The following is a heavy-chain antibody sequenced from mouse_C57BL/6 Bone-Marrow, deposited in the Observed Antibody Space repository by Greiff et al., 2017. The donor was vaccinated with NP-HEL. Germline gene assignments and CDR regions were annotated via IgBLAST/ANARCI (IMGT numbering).Heavy chain of an antibody. CDR3: AREFITTVVRDYGYFDV. J-gene: IGHJ1*03. CDR2: IDPSDSYT. D-gene: IGHD1-1*01. Sequence: QVQLQQPGAELVMPGASVKLSCKASGYTFTSYWMHWVKQRPGQGLEWIGEIDPSDSYTNYNQKFKGKSTLTVDKSSSTAYMQLSSLTSEDSAVYYCAREFITTVVRDYGYFDVWGTGTTVTVSS. V-gene: IGHV1-69*01. CDR1: GYTFTSYW.